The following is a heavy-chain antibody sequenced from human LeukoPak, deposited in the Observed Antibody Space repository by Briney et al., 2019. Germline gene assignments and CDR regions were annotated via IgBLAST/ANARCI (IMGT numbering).Heavy chain of an antibody. CDR1: GFTFSGSA. D-gene: IGHD2-15*01. Sequence: GGSLKLSCAASGFTFSGSAMHWVRQASGKGLEWVSVIHSGGSTYYADSVKGRFTISRDNSKNTLYLQMNSLRAEDTAVYYCAKDRMAGGGFDYWGQGTLVTVAS. CDR3: AKDRMAGGGFDY. CDR2: IHSGGST. V-gene: IGHV3-66*01. J-gene: IGHJ4*02.